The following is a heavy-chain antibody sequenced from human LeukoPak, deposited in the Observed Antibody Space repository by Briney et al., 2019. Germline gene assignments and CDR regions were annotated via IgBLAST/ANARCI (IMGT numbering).Heavy chain of an antibody. Sequence: PGGSLRLSCAASGFTFSRYWMYWVRQAPGKGLAWVSRIKPDGSSTSYADSVKGRFTISRDNAKNTLYLQMNSLRAEDTAVYYCARSYYYGSGSWRFDRWGQGTLVTVSS. CDR1: GFTFSRYW. CDR2: IKPDGSST. J-gene: IGHJ5*02. V-gene: IGHV3-74*01. CDR3: ARSYYYGSGSWRFDR. D-gene: IGHD3-10*01.